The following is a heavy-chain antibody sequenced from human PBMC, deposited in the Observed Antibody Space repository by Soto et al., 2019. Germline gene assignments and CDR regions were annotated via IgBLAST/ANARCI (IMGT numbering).Heavy chain of an antibody. J-gene: IGHJ4*02. D-gene: IGHD3-3*01. CDR1: GGSISSSYF. V-gene: IGHV4-39*01. Sequence: QLQLQESGPGLVKPSETLSLTCTVSGGSISSSYFWCWIRQPPGKGLEWIGSIYYCGSTHYNPSLKNRVTISVVMSKNQFSLSLSSVTAADTAVYSGARHEGGVRYYDFWSGYCPDYWGQGTLVTVSS. CDR3: ARHEGGVRYYDFWSGYCPDY. CDR2: IYYCGST.